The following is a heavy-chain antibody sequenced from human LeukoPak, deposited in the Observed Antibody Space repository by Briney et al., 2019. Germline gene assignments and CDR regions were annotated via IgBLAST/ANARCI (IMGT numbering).Heavy chain of an antibody. J-gene: IGHJ4*02. Sequence: GGSLRLACAASGFTFSSYSMNWVSQAPGKGLEWVSNIKQDGSEKYYVDSVKGRFTISRDNSKNTLYLQMNSLRAEDTAVYYCAEEGSHSWGFFDYWGQGTLVTVSS. V-gene: IGHV3-7*01. CDR1: GFTFSSYS. CDR3: AEEGSHSWGFFDY. CDR2: IKQDGSEK. D-gene: IGHD2-2*01.